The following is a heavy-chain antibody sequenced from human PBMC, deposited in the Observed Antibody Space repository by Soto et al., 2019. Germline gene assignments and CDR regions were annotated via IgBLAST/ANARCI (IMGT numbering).Heavy chain of an antibody. CDR3: ARSYDYIWGSYLQ. Sequence: SETLSLTCTVSGGSISSYYWSWIRQPPGKGLEWIGYIYYSGSTNYNPSLKSRVTISVDTSKNQFSLKLSSVTAADTAVYYCARSYDYIWGSYLQWGQGTLVTVSS. J-gene: IGHJ4*02. D-gene: IGHD3-16*02. CDR2: IYYSGST. V-gene: IGHV4-59*01. CDR1: GGSISSYY.